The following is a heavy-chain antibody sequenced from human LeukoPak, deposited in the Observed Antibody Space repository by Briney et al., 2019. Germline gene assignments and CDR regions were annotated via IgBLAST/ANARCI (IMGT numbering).Heavy chain of an antibody. CDR2: IYTSGST. J-gene: IGHJ6*03. CDR1: GGSISSYY. D-gene: IGHD6-6*01. V-gene: IGHV4-4*07. CDR3: AGHSSSLLYYYYYYMDV. Sequence: SETLSLTCTVSGGSISSYYWSWIRQPAGKGLEWIGRIYTSGSTNYNPSLKSRVTISVDTSKNQFSLKLSSVTAADTAVYYCAGHSSSLLYYYYYYMDVWGKGTTVTVPS.